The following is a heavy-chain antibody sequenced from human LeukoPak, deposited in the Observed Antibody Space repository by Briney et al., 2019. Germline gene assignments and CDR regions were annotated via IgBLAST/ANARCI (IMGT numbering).Heavy chain of an antibody. CDR2: ISGSGGST. D-gene: IGHD3-22*01. CDR1: GLTFSSYA. Sequence: GESLKISCAASGLTFSSYAMSWVRQAPGKGLEWVSAISGSGGSTYYADSVKGRFTISRDNSKNTLYLQMNSLRAEDTAVYYCAKTRLLPDFDYWGQGTLVTVSS. V-gene: IGHV3-23*01. J-gene: IGHJ4*02. CDR3: AKTRLLPDFDY.